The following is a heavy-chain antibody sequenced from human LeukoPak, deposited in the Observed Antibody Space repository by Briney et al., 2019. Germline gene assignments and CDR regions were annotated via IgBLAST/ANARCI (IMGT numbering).Heavy chain of an antibody. Sequence: PGGSLRLSCAASGFTFSSYVIHWVRQAPGKGLEWVAHISYDGSDKYYADSVKGRFTISRDNSKNTLYLQMNSLRAEDTAVYYCARRALDWLLDYGMDVWGQGTTVTVSS. CDR1: GFTFSSYV. CDR3: ARRALDWLLDYGMDV. V-gene: IGHV3-30*14. J-gene: IGHJ6*02. CDR2: ISYDGSDK. D-gene: IGHD3-9*01.